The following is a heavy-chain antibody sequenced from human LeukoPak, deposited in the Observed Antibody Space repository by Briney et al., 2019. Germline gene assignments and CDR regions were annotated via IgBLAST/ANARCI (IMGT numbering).Heavy chain of an antibody. J-gene: IGHJ4*02. D-gene: IGHD3-10*01. Sequence: SVKASCKASGGTFSSYAISWVRQAPGQGLEWMGGIIPIFGTANYAQKFQGRVTITADKSTSTAYMELSSLRSEDTAVYYCAKRELWFGELGWGQGTLVTVSS. V-gene: IGHV1-69*06. CDR3: AKRELWFGELG. CDR2: IIPIFGTA. CDR1: GGTFSSYA.